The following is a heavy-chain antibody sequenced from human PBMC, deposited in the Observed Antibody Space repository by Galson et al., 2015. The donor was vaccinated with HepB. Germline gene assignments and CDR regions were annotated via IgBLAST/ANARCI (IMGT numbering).Heavy chain of an antibody. CDR2: ISAYNGNT. J-gene: IGHJ6*03. D-gene: IGHD3-22*01. CDR1: GYTFTSYG. CDR3: ARGRAPYYYDSSGYLYYYYYYMDV. Sequence: SVKVSCKASGYTFTSYGISWVRQAPGQGLEWMGWISAYNGNTNYAQKLQGRVTMTTDTSTSTAYMELRSLRSDDTAVYYCARGRAPYYYDSSGYLYYYYYYMDVWGKGTTVTVSS. V-gene: IGHV1-18*01.